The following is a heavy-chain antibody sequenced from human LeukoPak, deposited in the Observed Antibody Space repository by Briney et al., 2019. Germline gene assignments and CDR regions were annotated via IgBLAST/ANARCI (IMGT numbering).Heavy chain of an antibody. CDR1: GYTFTSYY. V-gene: IGHV1-46*01. J-gene: IGHJ4*02. CDR3: ARDQSSLTAMVIWYY. CDR2: INPSGGST. Sequence: GASVKVSCKASGYTFTSYYMHWVRQAPGQGLEWMGIINPSGGSTSYAQKFQGRVTMTRDTSTSTVYMELSSLRSEDTAVYYCARDQSSLTAMVIWYYWGQGTLVTVSS. D-gene: IGHD5-18*01.